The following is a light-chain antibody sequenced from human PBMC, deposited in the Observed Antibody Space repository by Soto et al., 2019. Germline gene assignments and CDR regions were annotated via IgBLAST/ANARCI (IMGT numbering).Light chain of an antibody. Sequence: EIVLTQSPGTLSLSPGERATLSCRASQSVGSDLAWYQQKPGQAPRLVIYESSNRATGSPDRFSGGGSGTDFTLTISRLEPEDFARYYCQQYDHAPPPFGQGTQLEIK. J-gene: IGKJ1*01. V-gene: IGKV3-20*01. CDR1: QSVGSD. CDR2: ESS. CDR3: QQYDHAPPP.